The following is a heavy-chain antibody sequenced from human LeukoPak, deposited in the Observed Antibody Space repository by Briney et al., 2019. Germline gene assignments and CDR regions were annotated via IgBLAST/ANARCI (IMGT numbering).Heavy chain of an antibody. CDR3: ARHRQQLVRAPFDY. V-gene: IGHV4-59*08. CDR2: IYYSGST. D-gene: IGHD6-13*01. Sequence: SPSETLSLTCTVSGGSISDYYWSWIRQSPGKGLEWIGYIYYSGSTHYNPSLKSRVTISADTSKKHFSLRLSSVTAADTAVYYCARHRQQLVRAPFDYWGQGILVTVSS. CDR1: GGSISDYY. J-gene: IGHJ4*02.